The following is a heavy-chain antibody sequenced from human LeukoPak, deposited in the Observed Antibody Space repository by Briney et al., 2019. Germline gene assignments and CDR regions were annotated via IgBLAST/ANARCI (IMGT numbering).Heavy chain of an antibody. D-gene: IGHD3-22*01. J-gene: IGHJ4*02. V-gene: IGHV3-23*01. CDR3: ARDYYDSSGYYSSDY. Sequence: PGGSLRLSCSASGFTFSSFAMNWVRQAPGKGLEWVSIISGYGDSTYYTDSVKGRFTISRDNAKNSLYLQMNSLRAEDTAVYYCARDYYDSSGYYSSDYWGQGTLVTVSS. CDR1: GFTFSSFA. CDR2: ISGYGDST.